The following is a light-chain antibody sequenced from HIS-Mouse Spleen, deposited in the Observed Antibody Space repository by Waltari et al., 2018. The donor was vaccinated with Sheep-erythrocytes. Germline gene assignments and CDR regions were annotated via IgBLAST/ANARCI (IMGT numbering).Light chain of an antibody. J-gene: IGLJ1*01. CDR1: NIGSKS. Sequence: SYVLTQPPSVSVAPGKTARITCGGNNIGSKSGHWYQQKPGQAPVLVVYDDSDRPSGIPARFSGSNSGNTATLTISRVEAGDEADYYCQVWDSSSDHGVFGTGTKVTVL. V-gene: IGLV3-21*03. CDR3: QVWDSSSDHGV. CDR2: DDS.